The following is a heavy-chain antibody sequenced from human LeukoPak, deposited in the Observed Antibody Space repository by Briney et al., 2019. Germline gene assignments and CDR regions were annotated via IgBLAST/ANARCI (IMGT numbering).Heavy chain of an antibody. Sequence: GGSLRLSCAASGFTFSSYAMHWVRQAPGKGLEWVAVISYDGSNKNYADSVKGRFTISRDNSKNTLYLQMNSLRAEDTAVYYCAKDLAYSSSWYPVDYYYGMDVWGQGTTVTVSS. V-gene: IGHV3-30-3*01. CDR1: GFTFSSYA. CDR2: ISYDGSNK. D-gene: IGHD6-13*01. CDR3: AKDLAYSSSWYPVDYYYGMDV. J-gene: IGHJ6*02.